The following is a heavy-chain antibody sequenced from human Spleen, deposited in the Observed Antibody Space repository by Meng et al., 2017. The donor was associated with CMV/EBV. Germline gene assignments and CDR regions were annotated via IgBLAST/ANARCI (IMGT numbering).Heavy chain of an antibody. CDR2: ISWDGGST. Sequence: GESLKISCAASGFTFDDYTMHWVRQAPGKGLEWVSLISWDGGSTYYADSVKGRFTISRDNSKNSLYLQMNSPRTEDTALYYCASTVVVPAANWEGAFDIWGQGTMVTVSS. D-gene: IGHD2-2*01. V-gene: IGHV3-43*01. J-gene: IGHJ3*02. CDR3: ASTVVVPAANWEGAFDI. CDR1: GFTFDDYT.